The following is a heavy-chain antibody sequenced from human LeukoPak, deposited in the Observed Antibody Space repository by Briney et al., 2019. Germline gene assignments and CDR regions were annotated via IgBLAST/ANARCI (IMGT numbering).Heavy chain of an antibody. CDR1: GFTFSSHW. CDR2: VNGNGGST. J-gene: IGHJ4*02. Sequence: PGGSLRLPCAASGFTFSSHWMHWVRQAPGKGLEWVSGVNGNGGSTSYADSVKGRFTIFRDNSKNTVYLQMNSLRVKDTAVYYCAKSLYGGCDYWDQGTVVTVSS. V-gene: IGHV3-23*01. CDR3: AKSLYGGCDY. D-gene: IGHD3-16*02.